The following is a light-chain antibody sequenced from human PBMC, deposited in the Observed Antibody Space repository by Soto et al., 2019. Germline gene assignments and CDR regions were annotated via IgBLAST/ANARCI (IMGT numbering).Light chain of an antibody. CDR2: SNN. Sequence: QSVLTQPASASGTPGQRITISCSGSSSNIGSNTVNCYQQLHGRAPTLLIYSNNHRPSAVPDRFSGSKSCTAASLAIIGLQSEAEADYDCAAWDDRLNGNVVFGGGTKVTVL. J-gene: IGLJ2*01. V-gene: IGLV1-44*01. CDR1: SSNIGSNT. CDR3: AAWDDRLNGNVV.